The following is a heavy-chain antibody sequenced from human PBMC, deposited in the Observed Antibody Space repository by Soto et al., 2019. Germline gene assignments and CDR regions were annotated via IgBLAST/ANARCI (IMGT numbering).Heavy chain of an antibody. D-gene: IGHD2-21*01. CDR3: TTGSVLPTYFGMDV. V-gene: IGHV3-15*07. CDR2: IEKKSSGGTT. Sequence: EVQLVESGGGLVEPGGSLRLSCAASDFTFSNARVNWVRQAPGKGLEWVGRIEKKSSGGTTYYVATVKGRFPISRDDSKNTLFLQMKSLKIEDTAVYYCTTGSVLPTYFGMDVWGQGTTVTVSS. J-gene: IGHJ6*02. CDR1: DFTFSNAR.